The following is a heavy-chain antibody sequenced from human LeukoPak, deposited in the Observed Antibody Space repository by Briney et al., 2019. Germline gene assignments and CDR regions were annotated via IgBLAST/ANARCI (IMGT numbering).Heavy chain of an antibody. CDR1: GYTFTGYY. V-gene: IGHV1-2*02. J-gene: IGHJ4*02. Sequence: GASVKVSCKASGYTFTGYYMHWVRQAPGQGLEWMGWINPNSGGTNYAQKFQGRVTMTRDTSSSTAYMELSRLRSDDTAEYYCARNYDFWSGYYSPRSYFDYWGQGTLVTVSS. CDR3: ARNYDFWSGYYSPRSYFDY. CDR2: INPNSGGT. D-gene: IGHD3-3*01.